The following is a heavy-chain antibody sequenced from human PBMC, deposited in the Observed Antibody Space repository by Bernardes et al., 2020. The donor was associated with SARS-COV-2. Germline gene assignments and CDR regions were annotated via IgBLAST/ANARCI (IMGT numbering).Heavy chain of an antibody. CDR1: GFTFSTYW. CDR3: ARQGGSTWARPVNWFDP. J-gene: IGHJ5*02. V-gene: IGHV3-7*03. D-gene: IGHD1-26*01. Sequence: GGSLRLSRAASGFTFSTYWMTWVRQAPGKGLEWVANIAQDGVEKYYVDSVKGRFTISRDNAENSLYLQMDSLTAEDTAVYYCARQGGSTWARPVNWFDPWGQGILVTVSS. CDR2: IAQDGVEK.